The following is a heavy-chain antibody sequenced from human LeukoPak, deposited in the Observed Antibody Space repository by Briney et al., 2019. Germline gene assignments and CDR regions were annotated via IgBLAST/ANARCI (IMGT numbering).Heavy chain of an antibody. D-gene: IGHD3-3*01. CDR1: GFTVSSNY. CDR2: ISGSGGST. V-gene: IGHV3-23*01. J-gene: IGHJ4*02. Sequence: GGSLRLSCAASGFTVSSNYMSWVRQAPGKGLEWVSAISGSGGSTYYADSVKGRFTISRDNSKNTLYLQMNSLRAEDTAVYYCAKDVGPPYYDFWSGYQIADYWGQGTLVTVSS. CDR3: AKDVGPPYYDFWSGYQIADY.